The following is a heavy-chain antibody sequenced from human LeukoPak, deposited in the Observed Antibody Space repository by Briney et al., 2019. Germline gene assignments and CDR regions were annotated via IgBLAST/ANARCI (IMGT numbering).Heavy chain of an antibody. CDR1: GGSISSGGYY. Sequence: PSETLSLTCTVSGGSISSGGYYWSWIRQHPGKGLEWIGYIYYSGSTYYNPSLKSRVTISVDTSKNQFSLKLSSVTAADTAVYYCARGGPGDFWSGYYYYYGMDVWGQGTTVTVSS. CDR2: IYYSGST. J-gene: IGHJ6*02. CDR3: ARGGPGDFWSGYYYYYGMDV. V-gene: IGHV4-31*03. D-gene: IGHD3-3*01.